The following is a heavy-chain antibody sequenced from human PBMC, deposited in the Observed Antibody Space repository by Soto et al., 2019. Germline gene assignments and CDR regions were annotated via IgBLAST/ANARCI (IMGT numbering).Heavy chain of an antibody. D-gene: IGHD5-18*01. J-gene: IGHJ6*03. CDR1: GESFSGFF. CDR3: ARSIPGYRYYMDV. V-gene: IGHV4-34*01. CDR2: MNRGGSS. Sequence: QVQLHQWGAGLLKPSETLSLTCSVYGESFSGFFWTWVRLPPGQGLEWIGEMNRGGSSNYNPSLKSPVTISVDASKNQFSLTLTSVTAADTGVYFCARSIPGYRYYMDVWGKGTTVTVSS.